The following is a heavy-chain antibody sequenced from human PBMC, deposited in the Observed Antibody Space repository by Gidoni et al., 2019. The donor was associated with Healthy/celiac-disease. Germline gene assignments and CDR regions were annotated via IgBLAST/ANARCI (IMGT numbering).Heavy chain of an antibody. CDR1: GGSISSGGYS. Sequence: QLQLQESGSGLVKPSQTLSLTCAVSGGSISSGGYSWSWIRQPPGKGLEWIGYIYHSWSTYYHPSLKSRVTLSVDRSKNQFSLKLSSVAAADTAVYYCARRDILSCYAYWGQGTLVTVSS. J-gene: IGHJ4*02. CDR2: IYHSWST. CDR3: ARRDILSCYAY. V-gene: IGHV4-30-2*01. D-gene: IGHD3-9*01.